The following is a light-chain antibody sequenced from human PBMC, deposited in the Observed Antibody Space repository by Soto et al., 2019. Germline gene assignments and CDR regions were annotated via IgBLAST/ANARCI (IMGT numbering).Light chain of an antibody. CDR1: QSVSSN. V-gene: IGKV3-15*01. CDR2: GAS. Sequence: EIVITQSPATLSVSPGERATLSCRASQSVSSNLAWYQQKPGQAPRLLIDGASTRASGIPARFSGSGSGTEFTLTISSLQPDDFATYYCQQYNSYSWTFGQGTKVDIK. CDR3: QQYNSYSWT. J-gene: IGKJ1*01.